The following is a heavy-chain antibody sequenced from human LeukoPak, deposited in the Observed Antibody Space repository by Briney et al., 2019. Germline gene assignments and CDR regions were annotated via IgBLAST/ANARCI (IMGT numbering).Heavy chain of an antibody. CDR2: IIPIFGTA. D-gene: IGHD3-10*01. CDR1: GGTFSSYA. J-gene: IGHJ4*02. V-gene: IGHV1-69*06. CDR3: ARGVIWFGESGYFDY. Sequence: SVKVSCKASGGTFSSYAISWVRQAPGQGLEWMGGIIPIFGTANYAQKFQGRVTITADKSTSTAYMELSSLRSEDTAVYYCARGVIWFGESGYFDYWGQGTLVTVSS.